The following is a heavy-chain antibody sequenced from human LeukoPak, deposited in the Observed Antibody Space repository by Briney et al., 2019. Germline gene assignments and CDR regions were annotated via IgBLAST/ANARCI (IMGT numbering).Heavy chain of an antibody. CDR3: AKDLGYCSGGSCYRFDY. Sequence: GGSLRLSCAASGFTFSSYGMHWVRQAPGKGLEWVAVISYDGSNKFYADSGKGRFTISRDNSENTLYLQMNSLGAEDTAVYYCAKDLGYCSGGSCYRFDYWGQGTLVTVSS. J-gene: IGHJ4*02. D-gene: IGHD2-15*01. CDR2: ISYDGSNK. V-gene: IGHV3-30*18. CDR1: GFTFSSYG.